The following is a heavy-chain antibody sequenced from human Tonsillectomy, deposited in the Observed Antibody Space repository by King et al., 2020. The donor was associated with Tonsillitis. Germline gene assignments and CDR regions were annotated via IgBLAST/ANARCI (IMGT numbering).Heavy chain of an antibody. Sequence: QLQESGPGLVKPSETLSLTCTVSGGSIISYYWSWIRQPAGKGLEWIGRIYTSGSTNYNLPLKSRVTMSVDTSKNHFSLKLSSVTAADTAVYYCAREFQSSRPLDYWGQGTLVTVSS. CDR2: IYTSGST. J-gene: IGHJ4*02. CDR1: GGSIISYY. CDR3: AREFQSSRPLDY. D-gene: IGHD6-13*01. V-gene: IGHV4-4*07.